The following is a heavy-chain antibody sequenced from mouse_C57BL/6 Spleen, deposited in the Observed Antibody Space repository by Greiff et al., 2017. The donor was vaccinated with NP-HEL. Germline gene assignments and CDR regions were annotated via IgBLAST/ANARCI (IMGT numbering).Heavy chain of an antibody. J-gene: IGHJ1*03. CDR3: AREDTTVVEGYFEV. CDR2: IDPEDGET. Sequence: EVKLVESGAELVKPGSSVKLSCTASGFNITDYYMHWVKQRPEQGLEWIGRIDPEDGETKYAPTFQGKATITADTSSNTAYLQLSSLTSEDTAVYYCAREDTTVVEGYFEVRGTGTTVTVAS. D-gene: IGHD1-1*01. CDR1: GFNITDYY. V-gene: IGHV14-2*01.